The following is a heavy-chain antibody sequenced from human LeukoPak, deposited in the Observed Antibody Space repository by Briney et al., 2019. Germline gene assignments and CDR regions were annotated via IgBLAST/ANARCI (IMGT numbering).Heavy chain of an antibody. Sequence: PGGSLRLSCAASGFTFSSYSMNWVRQAPGKGLEWVSSISSSSSYIYYADSVKGRFTISRDNAKNSLYLQMNSLRAEDTAVYYCARIRLGYCSGGSCYSKYYYGMDVWGKGTTVTVSS. V-gene: IGHV3-21*01. CDR3: ARIRLGYCSGGSCYSKYYYGMDV. D-gene: IGHD2-15*01. CDR1: GFTFSSYS. CDR2: ISSSSSYI. J-gene: IGHJ6*04.